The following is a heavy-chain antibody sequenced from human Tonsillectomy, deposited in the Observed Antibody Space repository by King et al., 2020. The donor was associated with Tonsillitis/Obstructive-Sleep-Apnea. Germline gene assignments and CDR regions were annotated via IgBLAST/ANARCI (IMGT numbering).Heavy chain of an antibody. J-gene: IGHJ3*02. Sequence: VQLVESGGGLVQPGRSLRLSCAASGFTFDDYAMHWVRQAPGKGLEWVSGISWNSGSIGYADSVKGRFTISRDNAKNSLYLQMNSLRAEDTALYYCAKETNPYYDFRSAFDIWGQGTMVTVSS. CDR3: AKETNPYYDFRSAFDI. CDR2: ISWNSGSI. CDR1: GFTFDDYA. V-gene: IGHV3-9*01. D-gene: IGHD3-3*01.